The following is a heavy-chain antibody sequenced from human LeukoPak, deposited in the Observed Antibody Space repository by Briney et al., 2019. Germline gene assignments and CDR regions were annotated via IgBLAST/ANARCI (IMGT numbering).Heavy chain of an antibody. D-gene: IGHD3-22*01. J-gene: IGHJ4*02. CDR3: AREGDNTGSPVYFDY. CDR2: IYTSGST. CDR1: SGSIRSHY. V-gene: IGHV4-4*07. Sequence: SSETLSLTCSVSSGSIRSHYWSWIRQPAGKGLEWIGRIYTSGSTNYNPSLKSRVTISVDKSKNHFSLKLISVTAADTAVYYCAREGDNTGSPVYFDYWGQGTLVTVSS.